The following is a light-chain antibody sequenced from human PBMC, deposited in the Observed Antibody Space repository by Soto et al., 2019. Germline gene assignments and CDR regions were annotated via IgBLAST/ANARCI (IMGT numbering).Light chain of an antibody. CDR1: SSDVGGYEY. V-gene: IGLV2-14*01. J-gene: IGLJ1*01. Sequence: QSALTQPASVSGSPGQSITISCTGTSSDVGGYEYVSWYQLHPGKAPKLMVFEVSNRPSGVSYRFSGSKSGNTASLTISGLKAEDEADYFCSSYSISTAYLFGNGTKLTVL. CDR3: SSYSISTAYL. CDR2: EVS.